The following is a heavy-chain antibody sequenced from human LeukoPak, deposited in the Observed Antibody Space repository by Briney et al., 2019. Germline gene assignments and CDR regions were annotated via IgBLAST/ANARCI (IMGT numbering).Heavy chain of an antibody. CDR2: ISSNGGST. CDR1: GFTFSSYA. Sequence: TGGSLRLSCAASGFTFSSYAMHWVRQAPGKGLEYVSAISSNGGSTYYANSVKGRFTISRDNSKNTLYLQMNSLRAEDTAVYYCAKTSSHSSSWSLYYYYYYGMDVWGQGTTVTVSS. J-gene: IGHJ6*02. CDR3: AKTSSHSSSWSLYYYYYYGMDV. V-gene: IGHV3-64*01. D-gene: IGHD6-13*01.